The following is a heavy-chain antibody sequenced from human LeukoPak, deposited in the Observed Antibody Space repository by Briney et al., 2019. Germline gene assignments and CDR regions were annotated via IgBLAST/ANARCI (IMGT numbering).Heavy chain of an antibody. D-gene: IGHD6-13*01. CDR1: GFTFSSYA. J-gene: IGHJ6*03. Sequence: GGSLRLSCAASGFTFSSYAMGWVRQAPGKGLEWVSAISGSGGSTYYADSVKGRFTISRDNSKNTLYLQMNSLRAEDTAVYYCARGNEAAAGYYYYYMDVWGKGTTVTVSS. CDR3: ARGNEAAAGYYYYYMDV. V-gene: IGHV3-23*01. CDR2: ISGSGGST.